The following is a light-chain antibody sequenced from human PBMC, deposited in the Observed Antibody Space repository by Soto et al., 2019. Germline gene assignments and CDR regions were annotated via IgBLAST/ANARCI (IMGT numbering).Light chain of an antibody. Sequence: DIQMTQSPSSVSASVGDRVTITCLASQGISSWLGWYQQKPGQAPKLLIFAASSLQSGVPPRFSGSESVTRFSLAISPLQPEDVQTECCQQGISFLLTGGGGTEVDIK. V-gene: IGKV1-12*01. CDR1: QGISSW. CDR3: QQGISFLLT. CDR2: AAS. J-gene: IGKJ4*01.